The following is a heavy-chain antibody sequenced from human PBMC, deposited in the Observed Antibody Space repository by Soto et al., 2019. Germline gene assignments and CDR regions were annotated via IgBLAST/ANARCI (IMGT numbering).Heavy chain of an antibody. CDR3: ARDDITIFGVVKPEFDY. V-gene: IGHV3-21*01. J-gene: IGHJ4*02. CDR2: ISSSSSYI. CDR1: GFTFSSYS. Sequence: EVQLVESGGGLVKPGGSLRLSCAASGFTFSSYSMNWVRQAPGKGLEWLSSISSSSSYIYYADSVKGRFTISRDNAKNSLYLQMNSLRAEDTAVYYCARDDITIFGVVKPEFDYWGQGTLVTVSS. D-gene: IGHD3-3*01.